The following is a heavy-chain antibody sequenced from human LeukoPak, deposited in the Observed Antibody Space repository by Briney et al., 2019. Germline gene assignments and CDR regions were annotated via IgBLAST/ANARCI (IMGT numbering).Heavy chain of an antibody. D-gene: IGHD4/OR15-4a*01. CDR2: IYHSGST. V-gene: IGHV4-38-2*02. CDR3: ARVGAYYYIDV. J-gene: IGHJ6*03. Sequence: SETLSLTCTVSGYSISSDYYWGWIRQPPGKGLEWIGSIYHSGSTYYNPSLKSRVTISVDTSKNQFSLKLSSVTAADTAVYYCARVGAYYYIDVWGKGTTVTVSS. CDR1: GYSISSDYY.